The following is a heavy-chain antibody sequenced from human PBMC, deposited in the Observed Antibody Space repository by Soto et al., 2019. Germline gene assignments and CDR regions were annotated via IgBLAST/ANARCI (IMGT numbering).Heavy chain of an antibody. CDR3: ARHPAVYDYGDYGGFDY. CDR2: IYYSGST. CDR1: GGSISSGGYY. J-gene: IGHJ4*02. V-gene: IGHV4-31*03. D-gene: IGHD4-17*01. Sequence: QVQLQESGPGLVKPSQTLSLTCTVSGGSISSGGYYWSWIRQHPGKGLEWIGYIYYSGSTHYNPPLKSRVTISVDTSKNQFSLKLSSVTAADTAVYYCARHPAVYDYGDYGGFDYWGQGTLVTVSS.